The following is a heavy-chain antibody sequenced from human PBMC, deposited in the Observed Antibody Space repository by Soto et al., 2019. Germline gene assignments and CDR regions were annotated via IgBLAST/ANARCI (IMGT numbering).Heavy chain of an antibody. CDR1: GDSVSSNRAA. D-gene: IGHD2-21*01. CDR3: AKVPLRPYYFDY. J-gene: IGHJ4*02. CDR2: TYHRSKWFY. V-gene: IGHV6-1*01. Sequence: SQTLSLTCDIYGDSVSSNRAAWSWIRQSPSRGLEWLGRTYHRSKWFYDYAVSVKSRITISPDTPKNQFSLQLNSVTPEDTAIYYCAKVPLRPYYFDYWGQGSLVTVSS.